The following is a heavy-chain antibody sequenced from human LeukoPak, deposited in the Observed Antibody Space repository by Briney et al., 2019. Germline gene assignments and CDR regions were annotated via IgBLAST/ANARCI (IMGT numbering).Heavy chain of an antibody. CDR2: IKQDGSET. CDR3: ARGLWFGEFVDH. Sequence: PGGSLRLSCAASGFTFSGFWMSWVRQAPGKGLEWVANIKQDGSETYYVDSVKGRFTISRDNAKNSLFLQMNTLRDEDTAVYYCARGLWFGEFVDHWGQGTLVTVSS. J-gene: IGHJ4*02. D-gene: IGHD3-10*01. CDR1: GFTFSGFW. V-gene: IGHV3-7*01.